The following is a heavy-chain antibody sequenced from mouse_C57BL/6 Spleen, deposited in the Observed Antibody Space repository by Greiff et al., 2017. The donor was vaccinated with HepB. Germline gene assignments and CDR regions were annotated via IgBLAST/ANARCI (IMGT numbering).Heavy chain of an antibody. V-gene: IGHV5-6*01. D-gene: IGHD3-2*02. CDR2: ISSGGSYT. CDR1: GFTFSSYG. CDR3: ARYSSGYPMDY. J-gene: IGHJ4*01. Sequence: EVKVVESGGDLVKPGGSLKLSCAASGFTFSSYGMSWVRQTPDKRLEWVATISSGGSYTYYPDSVKGRFTISRDNAKNTLYLQMSSLKSEDTAMYYCARYSSGYPMDYWGQGTSVTVSS.